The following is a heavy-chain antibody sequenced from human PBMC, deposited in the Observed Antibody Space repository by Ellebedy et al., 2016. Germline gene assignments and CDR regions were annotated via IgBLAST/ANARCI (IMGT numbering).Heavy chain of an antibody. J-gene: IGHJ6*02. V-gene: IGHV4-34*01. CDR2: INHSGST. Sequence: SETLSLXCAVYGGSFSGYYWSWIRQPPGKGLEWIGEINHSGSTNYNPSLKSRVTISVDTSKNQFSLKLSSVTAADTAVYYCARVGTQYCSGGSCYSRWVAIWVGMDVWGQGTTVTVSS. CDR1: GGSFSGYY. D-gene: IGHD2-15*01. CDR3: ARVGTQYCSGGSCYSRWVAIWVGMDV.